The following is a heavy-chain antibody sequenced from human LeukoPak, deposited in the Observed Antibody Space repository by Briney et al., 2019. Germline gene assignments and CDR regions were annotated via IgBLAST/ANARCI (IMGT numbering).Heavy chain of an antibody. Sequence: PSETLSLTCVVYGGSFSGYYWSWIRQPPGKGLEWVSAISGSGGSTYYADSVKGRFTISRDNSKNTLYLQMNSLRAEDTAVYYCAKDRKAYSGSQGPDAFDIWGQGTMVTVSS. CDR3: AKDRKAYSGSQGPDAFDI. CDR1: GGSFSGYY. CDR2: ISGSGGST. V-gene: IGHV3-23*01. J-gene: IGHJ3*02. D-gene: IGHD1-26*01.